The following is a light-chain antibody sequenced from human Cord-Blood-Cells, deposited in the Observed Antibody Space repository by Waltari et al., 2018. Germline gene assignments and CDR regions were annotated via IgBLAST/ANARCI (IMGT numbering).Light chain of an antibody. CDR3: QQYDNLPLT. CDR1: QDISNY. CDR2: DAS. Sequence: DIQMTQSPYSLSASVGDRINITCQASQDISNYINWYQQKPGKAPKLLIYDASNLETGVPSRFSGSGSGTDFTFTISSLQPEDIATYYCQQYDNLPLTFGGGTKVEIK. V-gene: IGKV1-33*01. J-gene: IGKJ4*01.